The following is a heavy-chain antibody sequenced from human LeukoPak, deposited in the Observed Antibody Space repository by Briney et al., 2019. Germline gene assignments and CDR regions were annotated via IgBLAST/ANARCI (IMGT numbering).Heavy chain of an antibody. CDR1: GFTVSSDS. J-gene: IGHJ4*02. CDR2: IYSGGST. D-gene: IGHD4/OR15-4a*01. Sequence: PGGSLRLSCTVSGFTVSSDSMSWVRQAPGKGLEWVSFIYSGGSTHYSDSVKGRFTISRDNSENTLYLQMNSLRAEDTAVYYCARRAGAYSHPYDYWGQGTLVTVSS. CDR3: ARRAGAYSHPYDY. V-gene: IGHV3-53*01.